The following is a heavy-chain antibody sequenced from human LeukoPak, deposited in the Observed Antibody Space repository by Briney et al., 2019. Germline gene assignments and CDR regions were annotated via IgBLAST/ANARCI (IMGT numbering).Heavy chain of an antibody. V-gene: IGHV1-2*02. CDR2: INPNSGGT. CDR1: GYTFTGYY. D-gene: IGHD2-8*02. CDR3: AREFTPYWRLNWFDR. Sequence: ASVTVSCKASGYTFTGYYMHSVRQAPGQGLEWMGWINPNSGGTNYAQKFQGRVTMTRDTSISTAYMELSRLRADDTAVYYCAREFTPYWRLNWFDRWGQGTLVTVSS. J-gene: IGHJ5*02.